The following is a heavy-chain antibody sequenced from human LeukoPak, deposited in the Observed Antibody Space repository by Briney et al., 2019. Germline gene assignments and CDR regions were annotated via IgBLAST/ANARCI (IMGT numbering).Heavy chain of an antibody. CDR1: GFTFSSYG. V-gene: IGHV3-30*18. D-gene: IGHD2-15*01. J-gene: IGHJ4*02. CDR3: AKVFDDCSGGSCYGAFPLSYFDY. Sequence: SGGSLRLSCAASGFTFSSYGMHWVRQAPGKGLEWVAVISCDGSNKYYADSVKGRFTISRDNSKNTLYLQMNSLRAEDTAVYYCAKVFDDCSGGSCYGAFPLSYFDYWGQGTLVTVSS. CDR2: ISCDGSNK.